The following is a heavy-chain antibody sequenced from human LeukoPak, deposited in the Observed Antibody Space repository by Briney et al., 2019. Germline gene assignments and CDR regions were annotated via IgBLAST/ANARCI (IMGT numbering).Heavy chain of an antibody. CDR3: AKPKRTTVTTSYYFDY. V-gene: IGHV3-23*01. CDR1: GFTFSSYA. D-gene: IGHD4-17*01. CDR2: ISGSGGST. Sequence: GGSLRLSCAASGFTFSSYAMSWVRQAPGKGLEWVSAISGSGGSTYYADSVKGRFTISRDNSKNTLYLQMNSLRAEDTAVYYCAKPKRTTVTTSYYFDYWGQGTLVTVSS. J-gene: IGHJ4*02.